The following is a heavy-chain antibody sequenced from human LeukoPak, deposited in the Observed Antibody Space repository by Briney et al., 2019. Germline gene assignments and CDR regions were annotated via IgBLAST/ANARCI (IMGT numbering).Heavy chain of an antibody. CDR1: GGSFSGYY. CDR3: ARFVTGATPFDY. CDR2: INHSGST. Sequence: PSETLSLTCAVYGGSFSGYYWSWIRQPPGKGLEWIGEINHSGSTNYNPSLKSRVTISVDTSKNQFSLKLSSVTAADTAVYYCARFVTGATPFDYWGQGTLVTVSP. D-gene: IGHD1-26*01. V-gene: IGHV4-34*01. J-gene: IGHJ4*02.